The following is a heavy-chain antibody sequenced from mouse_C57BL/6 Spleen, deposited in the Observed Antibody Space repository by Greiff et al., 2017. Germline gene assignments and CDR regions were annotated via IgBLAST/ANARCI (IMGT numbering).Heavy chain of an antibody. CDR2: ISDGGSYT. V-gene: IGHV5-4*01. CDR3: ARAGDYDRFYAMDY. J-gene: IGHJ4*01. CDR1: GFTFSSYA. D-gene: IGHD2-4*01. Sequence: EVHLVESGGGLVKPGGSLKLSCAASGFTFSSYAMSWVRQTPEKRLEWVATISDGGSYTYYPDNVKGRFTISRDNAKNNLYLQMSHLKSEDTAMYYCARAGDYDRFYAMDYWGQGTSVTVSS.